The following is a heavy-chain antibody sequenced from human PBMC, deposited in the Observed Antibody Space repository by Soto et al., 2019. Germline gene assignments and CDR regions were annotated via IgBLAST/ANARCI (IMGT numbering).Heavy chain of an antibody. CDR2: ISSSSSTI. J-gene: IGHJ5*02. CDR1: GFTFSSYS. CDR3: ASELAALNWFDP. V-gene: IGHV3-48*02. Sequence: EVQLVESGGGLVQPGGSLRLSCAASGFTFSSYSMNWVRQAPGKGLEWVSYISSSSSTIYYADSVKGRFTISRDNAKNSLYVQMNSLRDEDTAVYYWASELAALNWFDPLGQGTLVTVSS.